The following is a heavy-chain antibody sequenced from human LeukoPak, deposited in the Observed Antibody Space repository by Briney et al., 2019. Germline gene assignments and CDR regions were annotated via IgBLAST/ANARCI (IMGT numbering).Heavy chain of an antibody. J-gene: IGHJ4*02. CDR1: GFTFSSYA. CDR2: ISGSGGST. Sequence: GGSLRLSCAASGFTFSSYAMSWVRQAPGKGLEWVSAISGSGGSTYYADSVKGRFTISRDNAKNSLYLQMNSLRAEDTALYYCAKGGSSGYYFVYYFDYWGQGTLVTVSS. D-gene: IGHD3-22*01. CDR3: AKGGSSGYYFVYYFDY. V-gene: IGHV3-23*01.